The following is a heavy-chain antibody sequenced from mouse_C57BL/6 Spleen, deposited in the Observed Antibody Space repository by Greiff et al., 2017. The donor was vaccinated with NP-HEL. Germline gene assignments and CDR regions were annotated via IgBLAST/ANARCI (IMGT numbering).Heavy chain of an antibody. CDR3: ARAGDGDGYYYAMDD. CDR2: INPYNGDT. CDR1: GYSFTGYF. J-gene: IGHJ4*01. D-gene: IGHD3-3*01. Sequence: VQLQQSGPELVKPGDSVKISCKASGYSFTGYFMNWVMQSHGKSLEWIGRINPYNGDTFYNQKFKGKATLTVDKSSSTAHMELRSLTSEDSAVYYCARAGDGDGYYYAMDDWGQGTSGTVSS. V-gene: IGHV1-20*01.